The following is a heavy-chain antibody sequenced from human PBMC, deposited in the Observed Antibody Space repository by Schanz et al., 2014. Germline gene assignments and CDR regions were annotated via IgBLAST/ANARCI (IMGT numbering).Heavy chain of an antibody. J-gene: IGHJ4*02. D-gene: IGHD4-17*01. CDR3: VRDTDYHFDY. CDR2: TSNDGSFT. CDR1: GFTFSDSW. V-gene: IGHV3-74*01. Sequence: VQLLESGGGFVQPGGSLRLSCAASGFTFSDSWMHWVRQAPGKGLVWVSRTSNDGSFTTFADSVKGRFTISRDNAKNTLYLQMNSLRAEDTAVYYCVRDTDYHFDYWGQGTLVTVSS.